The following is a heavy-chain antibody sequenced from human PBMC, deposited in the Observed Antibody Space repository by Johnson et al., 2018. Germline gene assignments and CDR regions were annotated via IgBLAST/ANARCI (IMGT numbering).Heavy chain of an antibody. D-gene: IGHD6-6*01. Sequence: VQLVESGGGLVQPGGSLRLSCAASGFTFSSYDMHWVRQATGTGLEWVSAIGTAGDTYYPGSVKGRFTISRENAKNSFYLQMNSLRAGDTAVDYCARKVEQLVPPYYYYVMDVWGQGPTVTVS. CDR3: ARKVEQLVPPYYYYVMDV. CDR1: GFTFSSYD. J-gene: IGHJ6*02. V-gene: IGHV3-13*01. CDR2: IGTAGDT.